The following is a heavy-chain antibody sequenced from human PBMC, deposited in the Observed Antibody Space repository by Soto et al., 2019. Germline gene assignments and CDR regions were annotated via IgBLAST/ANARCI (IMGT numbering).Heavy chain of an antibody. CDR2: IYYSGST. D-gene: IGHD3-22*01. J-gene: IGHJ6*02. V-gene: IGHV4-30-4*01. Sequence: PSETLSLTXTVSGGSISSGDYYWSWIRQPPGKGLEWIGYIYYSGSTYYNPSLKSRVTISVDTSKNQFSLKLSSVTAADTAVYYCARDAFYHDSRGPSSYYYYYGMDVWGQGTTVTVSS. CDR3: ARDAFYHDSRGPSSYYYYYGMDV. CDR1: GGSISSGDYY.